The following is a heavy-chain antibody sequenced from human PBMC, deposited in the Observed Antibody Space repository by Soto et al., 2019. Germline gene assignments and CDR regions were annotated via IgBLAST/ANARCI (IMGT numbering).Heavy chain of an antibody. J-gene: IGHJ4*02. CDR1: GFTFSIYA. CDR3: ATVHNTSRSFDY. CDR2: TGGSGRTT. V-gene: IGHV3-23*01. Sequence: PGGSLRLSCAASGFTFSIYAMTWARQAPGKGLEWVSTTGGSGRTTYYADSVKGRFTVSRDNSKNTLDLQMSSLRAEDTAVYYCATVHNTSRSFDYWGQGTLVTVS. D-gene: IGHD1-20*01.